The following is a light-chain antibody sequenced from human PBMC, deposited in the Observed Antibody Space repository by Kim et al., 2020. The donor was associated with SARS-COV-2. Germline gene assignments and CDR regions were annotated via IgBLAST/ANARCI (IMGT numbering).Light chain of an antibody. V-gene: IGKV3-20*01. CDR3: HHYGSLPPCT. J-gene: IGKJ1*01. CDR2: AIS. CDR1: HILTDTY. Sequence: EIVLTQSPGTLSLSPGERASLSCRASHILTDTYLAWYQQKPGQAPRLLIYAISRRATGVPDRYSGSGSGTDFALSISRLEPEDFAVYYCHHYGSLPPCTFVEGTKVDIK.